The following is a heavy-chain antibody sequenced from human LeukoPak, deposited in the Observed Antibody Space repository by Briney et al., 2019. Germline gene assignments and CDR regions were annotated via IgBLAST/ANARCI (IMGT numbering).Heavy chain of an antibody. D-gene: IGHD6-19*01. Sequence: GGSLRLSCAASGFTFSSYAMHWVRQAPGKGLEWVAVISYDGSNKYYADSVKGRFTISRDNSKNTLYLQMNSLRVEDTAVYYCARDLGPIAVAGEDYWGQGTLVTVSS. CDR2: ISYDGSNK. CDR1: GFTFSSYA. J-gene: IGHJ4*02. V-gene: IGHV3-30-3*01. CDR3: ARDLGPIAVAGEDY.